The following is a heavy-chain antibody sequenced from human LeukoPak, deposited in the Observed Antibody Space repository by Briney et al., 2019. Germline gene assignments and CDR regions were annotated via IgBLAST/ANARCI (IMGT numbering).Heavy chain of an antibody. V-gene: IGHV5-10-1*01. CDR2: IDPCCSYT. CDR3: ARRMVAATPDYYYGMDV. Sequence: GKSLKISCKGSGYSFTSYWISWVRQMPGKGLEWMGRIDPCCSYTNYSPSFQGHVTISADKSISTAYLQWSSLKASDTAMYYCARRMVAATPDYYYGMDVWGQGTTVTVSS. J-gene: IGHJ6*02. D-gene: IGHD2-15*01. CDR1: GYSFTSYW.